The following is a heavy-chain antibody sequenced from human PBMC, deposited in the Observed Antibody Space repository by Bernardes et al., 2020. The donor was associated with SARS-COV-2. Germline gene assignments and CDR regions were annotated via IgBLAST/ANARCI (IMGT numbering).Heavy chain of an antibody. CDR1: GYTFTSYG. J-gene: IGHJ4*02. D-gene: IGHD6-13*01. Sequence: ASVKVSCKASGYTFTSYGISWVRQAPGQGLEWMGWISAYNGNTNYAQKLQGRVTMTTDTSTSTAYMELRSLRSDDTAVYYCARDHRNLRSRAAAAFGDYWGQGTLVTVSS. CDR2: ISAYNGNT. V-gene: IGHV1-18*04. CDR3: ARDHRNLRSRAAAAFGDY.